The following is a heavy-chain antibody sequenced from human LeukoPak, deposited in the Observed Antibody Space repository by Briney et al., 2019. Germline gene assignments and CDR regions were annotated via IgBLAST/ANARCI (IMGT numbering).Heavy chain of an antibody. CDR1: GFTFSDYY. CDR2: ISSSSSYT. D-gene: IGHD3-10*01. CDR3: ARSLIWFGELLGFDY. Sequence: PGGSLRLSCAASGFTFSDYYMSWIRQAPGKWLEWVSYISSSSSYTNYADSVKGRFTISRDNAKNSLYLQMNSLRAEDTAVYYCARSLIWFGELLGFDYWGQGTLVTVSS. J-gene: IGHJ4*02. V-gene: IGHV3-11*06.